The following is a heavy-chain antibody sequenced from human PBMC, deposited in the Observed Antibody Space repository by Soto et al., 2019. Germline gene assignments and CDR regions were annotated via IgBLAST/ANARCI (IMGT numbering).Heavy chain of an antibody. CDR1: GFTFSDYW. CDR3: ARERRTLYGMDV. J-gene: IGHJ6*02. V-gene: IGHV3-7*01. Sequence: GGSLRLSCAASGFTFSDYWMNWLRQAPGKGLEWMANIKEDGSEKYYVDSVRGRFTISRDNAKNSLYLQMNSLRAEDTAVYYCARERRTLYGMDVWGQGTTVTVSS. CDR2: IKEDGSEK.